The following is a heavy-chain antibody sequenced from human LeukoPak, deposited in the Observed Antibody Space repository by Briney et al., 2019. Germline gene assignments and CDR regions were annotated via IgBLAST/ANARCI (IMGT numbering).Heavy chain of an antibody. CDR1: GGSISSSNW. CDR2: IYHSGST. CDR3: ARDRHHYYDSSGYSDAFDI. D-gene: IGHD3-22*01. V-gene: IGHV4-4*02. J-gene: IGHJ3*02. Sequence: TSETLSLTCAVSGGSISSSNWWSWVRQPPGKGLEWIGEIYHSGSTNYNPSLKSRVTISVDKSKNQFSLKLSSVTAADTAVYYCARDRHHYYDSSGYSDAFDIWGQGTMVTVSS.